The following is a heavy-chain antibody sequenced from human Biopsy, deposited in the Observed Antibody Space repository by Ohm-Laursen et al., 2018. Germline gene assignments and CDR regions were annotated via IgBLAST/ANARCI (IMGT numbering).Heavy chain of an antibody. J-gene: IGHJ3*01. Sequence: PSDTLSLTCTVSGGSIGGSGDYWSWIRPPPGKGLEWIGYFSDTGTINSNPSLRGRVAMSVDTSKNQFSLQLPSVTSADTAMFFCARLFRLDDYWNDDPPDGFDVWGQGTMVTVSS. D-gene: IGHD3-3*01. CDR2: FSDTGTI. CDR3: ARLFRLDDYWNDDPPDGFDV. CDR1: GGSIGGSGDY. V-gene: IGHV4-61*08.